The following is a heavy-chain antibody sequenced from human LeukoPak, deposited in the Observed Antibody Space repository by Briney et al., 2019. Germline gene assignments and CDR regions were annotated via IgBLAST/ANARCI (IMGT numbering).Heavy chain of an antibody. CDR3: ARGGIGRPFDI. D-gene: IGHD1-14*01. CDR1: GFTFSSYD. V-gene: IGHV3-13*01. J-gene: IGHJ3*02. Sequence: GGSLRLSCAASGFTFSSYDMHWVRQATGKGLEWVSAIGTAGDTYYPGSVKGRFTISRENAKNSLYLQTNSLRAGDTAVYYCARGGIGRPFDIWGQGTMVTVSS. CDR2: IGTAGDT.